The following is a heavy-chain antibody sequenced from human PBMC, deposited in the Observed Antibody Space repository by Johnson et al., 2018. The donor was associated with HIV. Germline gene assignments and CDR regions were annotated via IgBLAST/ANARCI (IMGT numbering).Heavy chain of an antibody. CDR2: INWNGGST. CDR3: AKDRSMDDAFDV. V-gene: IGHV3-23*04. CDR1: GFTFSSYA. Sequence: VQLVESGGGVVRPGRSLRLSCAASGFTFSSYAMSWVRQAPGKGLEWVSGINWNGGSTAYADSVKGRFTISRDNSKNTLYLQMNSLRAEDTAVYYCAKDRSMDDAFDVWGQGTMVTVSS. D-gene: IGHD1-26*01. J-gene: IGHJ3*01.